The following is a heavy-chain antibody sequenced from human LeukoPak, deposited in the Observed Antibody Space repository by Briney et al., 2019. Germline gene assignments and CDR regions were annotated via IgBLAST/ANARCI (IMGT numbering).Heavy chain of an antibody. CDR1: GGSISGLY. CDR2: IYYSGST. V-gene: IGHV4-59*11. CDR3: SRGTRSSGNYYYYMDV. J-gene: IGHJ6*03. Sequence: PSETLSLTCTVSGGSISGLYWSWIRQPPGKGLEWIGYIYYSGSTNYNPSLKTRVAISVDTSKNQFSLKLSSVTAADTAVYYCSRGTRSSGNYYYYMDVWGKGATVTVSS. D-gene: IGHD3/OR15-3a*01.